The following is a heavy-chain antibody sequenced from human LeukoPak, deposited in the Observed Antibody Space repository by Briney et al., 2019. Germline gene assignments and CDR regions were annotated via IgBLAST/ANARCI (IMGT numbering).Heavy chain of an antibody. V-gene: IGHV1-69*04. CDR1: GGTFSSYA. Sequence: SVKVSCKASGGTFSSYAISWVRQAPGQGLEWMGRIIPILGIANYAQKFQGRVTITAEKSTSPAYMELSSLSSEDTAVYYCARDSPGGVGARTSYYFDYWGQGTLATVSS. D-gene: IGHD1-26*01. CDR2: IIPILGIA. CDR3: ARDSPGGVGARTSYYFDY. J-gene: IGHJ4*02.